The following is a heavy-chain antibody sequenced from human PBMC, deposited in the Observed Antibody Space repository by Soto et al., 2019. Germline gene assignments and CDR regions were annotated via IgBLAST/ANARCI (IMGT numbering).Heavy chain of an antibody. D-gene: IGHD1-26*01. CDR2: IHHGGST. Sequence: QVQLQESGPGLVKPSGTLSLTCAVSGGSISSNIWWSWVRQPSGKGLEWIGEIHHGGSTNYNPSLKSSATISVDTSNDQFSLNLTSGTAADTAVYYCARKSNAGTYEGVFDIWGQGTVVTVSS. J-gene: IGHJ3*02. V-gene: IGHV4-4*02. CDR3: ARKSNAGTYEGVFDI. CDR1: GGSISSNIW.